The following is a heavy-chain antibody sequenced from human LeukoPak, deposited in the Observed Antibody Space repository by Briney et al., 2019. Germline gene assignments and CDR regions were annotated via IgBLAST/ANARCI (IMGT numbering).Heavy chain of an antibody. J-gene: IGHJ4*02. CDR2: IKQDGSEK. CDR1: GFTFSSYW. Sequence: PGGSLRLSCAASGFTFSSYWMSWVRRAPGKGLEWVANIKQDGSEKYYVDSVKGRFTISRDNAKNSLYLQTNSLRAEDTAVYYCARVISDYDFWSGYYTYYFDYWGQGTLVTVSS. V-gene: IGHV3-7*01. CDR3: ARVISDYDFWSGYYTYYFDY. D-gene: IGHD3-3*01.